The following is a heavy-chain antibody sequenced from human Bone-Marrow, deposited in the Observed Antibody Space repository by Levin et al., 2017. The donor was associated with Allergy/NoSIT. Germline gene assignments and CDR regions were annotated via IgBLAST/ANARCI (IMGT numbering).Heavy chain of an antibody. CDR1: GFTFSSFA. CDR3: AKESPRFDY. J-gene: IGHJ4*02. V-gene: IGHV3-23*01. Sequence: GGSLRLSCAASGFTFSSFAMSWVRQAPGKGLEWVSVISGNGGSTYHADSVTGRFTISRDNSKNTLYLQMNSLRAEDTAVYYCAKESPRFDYWGQGTLVTVSS. CDR2: ISGNGGST.